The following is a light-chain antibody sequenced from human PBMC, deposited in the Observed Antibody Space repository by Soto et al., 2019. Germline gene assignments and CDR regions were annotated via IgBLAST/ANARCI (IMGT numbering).Light chain of an antibody. CDR3: QQANRFPLT. Sequence: DIQMTQSPSSVSASVGDRVTITSRASQGISNWLGWYQQKPGQAPKLVIYSASILQSGVPSRFSGSGSGTNFTRTSSSQPPEDFASYSCQQANRFPLTGGAGTKVDMK. V-gene: IGKV1-12*01. CDR2: SAS. CDR1: QGISNW. J-gene: IGKJ4*01.